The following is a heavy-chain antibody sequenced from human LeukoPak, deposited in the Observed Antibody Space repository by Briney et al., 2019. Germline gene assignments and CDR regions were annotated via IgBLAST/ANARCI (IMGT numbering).Heavy chain of an antibody. CDR3: AARVVGATNDY. J-gene: IGHJ4*02. CDR2: IFHSANT. CDR1: GYSISSGYY. Sequence: PSETLSLTCTVSGYSISSGYYWGWIRQPPGKGLEWIGSIFHSANTYYNPSLKSRVTISVDTSKNQFSLKLSSVTAADTAEYYCAARVVGATNDYWGQGTLVTVSS. V-gene: IGHV4-38-2*02. D-gene: IGHD1-26*01.